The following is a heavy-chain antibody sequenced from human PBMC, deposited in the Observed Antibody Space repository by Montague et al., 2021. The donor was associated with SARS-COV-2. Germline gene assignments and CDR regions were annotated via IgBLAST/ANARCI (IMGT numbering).Heavy chain of an antibody. V-gene: IGHV4-39*01. Sequence: SETRSLTCTVSGGSITRKYYWGWIRQPPGKGLEWVGNIYYSGTTFINPXXESRVTISVDASKNQFSLNLTSVTAADTAVYYCARPLVRGVPKAFDIWGQGALVIVSS. CDR2: IYYSGTT. CDR3: ARPLVRGVPKAFDI. CDR1: GGSITRKYY. J-gene: IGHJ3*02. D-gene: IGHD3-10*01.